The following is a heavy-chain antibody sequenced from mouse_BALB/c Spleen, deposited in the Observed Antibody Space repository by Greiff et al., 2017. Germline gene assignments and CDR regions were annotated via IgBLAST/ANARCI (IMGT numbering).Heavy chain of an antibody. CDR1: GFSLTSYG. CDR3: ARYGSSYGGVYYYAMDY. CDR2: IWAGGST. V-gene: IGHV2-9*02. Sequence: VQVVESGPGLVQPSQSLSITCTVSGFSLTSYGVHWVRQPPGKGLEWLGVIWAGGSTNYNSALMSRLSISKDNSKSQVFLKMNSLQTDDTAMYYCARYGSSYGGVYYYAMDYWGQGTSVTVSS. D-gene: IGHD1-1*01. J-gene: IGHJ4*01.